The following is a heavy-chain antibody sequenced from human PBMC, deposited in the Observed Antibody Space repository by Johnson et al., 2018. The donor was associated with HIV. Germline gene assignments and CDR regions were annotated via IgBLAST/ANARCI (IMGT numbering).Heavy chain of an antibody. Sequence: QEKLVESGGGVVQPGRSLRLSCAASGFTFSSYGMHWVRQAPGKGLEWVAVISYDGSNKYYADSVKGRFTISRDNSKNTLYLQMNSLRAEDTAVYYCAKTHSGGDYDAFDIWGQGTMVIVSS. CDR3: AKTHSGGDYDAFDI. D-gene: IGHD1-26*01. V-gene: IGHV3-30*18. J-gene: IGHJ3*02. CDR1: GFTFSSYG. CDR2: ISYDGSNK.